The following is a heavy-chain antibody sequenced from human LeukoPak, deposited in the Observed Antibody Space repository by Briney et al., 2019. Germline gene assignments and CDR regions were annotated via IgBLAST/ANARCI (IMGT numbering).Heavy chain of an antibody. V-gene: IGHV3-30*04. CDR1: GFTFSSYA. Sequence: PGGSLRLSCAASGFTFSSYAMHWVRQAPGKGLEWVAVISYDGSNKYYADSVKGRFTISRDNSKNTLYLQMNSLGAEDTAVYYCAKDRRGTPLVYYYYYGMDVWGQGTTVTVSS. J-gene: IGHJ6*02. D-gene: IGHD1-26*01. CDR2: ISYDGSNK. CDR3: AKDRRGTPLVYYYYYGMDV.